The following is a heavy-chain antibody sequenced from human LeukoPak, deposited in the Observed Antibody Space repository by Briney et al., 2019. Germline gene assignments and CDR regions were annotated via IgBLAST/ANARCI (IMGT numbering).Heavy chain of an antibody. J-gene: IGHJ6*02. Sequence: PGRSLRLSCAASGCTFSSYAMHWVRQAPGKGLEWVAVISYDGSNKYYADSVKGRFTISRDNSKNTLYLQMNSLRAEDTAVYYCARGGSLGVSYSYGLYYYYGMDVWGQGTTVTVSS. CDR3: ARGGSLGVSYSYGLYYYYGMDV. CDR2: ISYDGSNK. D-gene: IGHD5-18*01. CDR1: GCTFSSYA. V-gene: IGHV3-30-3*01.